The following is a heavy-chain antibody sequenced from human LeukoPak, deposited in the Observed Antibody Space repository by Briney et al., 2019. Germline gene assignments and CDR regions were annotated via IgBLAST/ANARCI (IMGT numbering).Heavy chain of an antibody. J-gene: IGHJ3*02. CDR1: GYTFTGYY. D-gene: IGHD6-19*01. CDR3: ALAVAAPTDAFDI. CDR2: INPNSGGT. V-gene: IGHV1-2*02. Sequence: ASVEVSCKASGYTFTGYYIHWVRQAPGQGLEWMGWINPNSGGTNYAQKFQGRVTMTRDTSISTAYMELSRLRSDDMAVYYCALAVAAPTDAFDIWGQGTMVTVSS.